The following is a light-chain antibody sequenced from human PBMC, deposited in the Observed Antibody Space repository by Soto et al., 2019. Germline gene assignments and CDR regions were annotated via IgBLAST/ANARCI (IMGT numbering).Light chain of an antibody. CDR1: QSVSSSF. V-gene: IGKV3-20*01. CDR2: GAS. J-gene: IGKJ1*01. Sequence: ELVLTQSPGTLSLSPGERATLSCRASQSVSSSFLACYKQKPGQAPRLLIYGASSWATGIPDRFSGSGSGADNTVTISGLELADFAVYYCQQYDSSPWTFGQGTWVEIK. CDR3: QQYDSSPWT.